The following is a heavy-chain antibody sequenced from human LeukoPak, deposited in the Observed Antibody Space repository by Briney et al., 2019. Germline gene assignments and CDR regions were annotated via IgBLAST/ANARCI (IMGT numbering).Heavy chain of an antibody. V-gene: IGHV4-38-2*02. CDR3: VRDVDY. CDR2: IHHSGST. J-gene: IGHJ4*02. CDR1: GYSLSSGYF. Sequence: SETLSLTCTVSGYSLSSGYFWGWMRQPPGKGLEWIGSIHHSGSTYYNPSLKSRVTVSVDTSKNQFSLKVRSVTAAETAVYYCVRDVDYWGQGTLVTVSS.